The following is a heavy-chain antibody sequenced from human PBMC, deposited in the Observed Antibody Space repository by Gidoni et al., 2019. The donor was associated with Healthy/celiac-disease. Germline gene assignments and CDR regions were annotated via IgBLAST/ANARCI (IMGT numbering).Heavy chain of an antibody. J-gene: IGHJ4*02. D-gene: IGHD3-10*01. CDR3: AHTGIFTMVRGGNLLFDY. Sequence: QITLKESGPTLVKPTQILTLTCTFSGFSLSTSGVGVGWIRQPPGKALEWLALIYWDDDKRYSPSLKSRLTITKDTSKNQVVLTMTNMDPVDTATYYCAHTGIFTMVRGGNLLFDYWGQGTLVTVSS. V-gene: IGHV2-5*02. CDR1: GFSLSTSGVG. CDR2: IYWDDDK.